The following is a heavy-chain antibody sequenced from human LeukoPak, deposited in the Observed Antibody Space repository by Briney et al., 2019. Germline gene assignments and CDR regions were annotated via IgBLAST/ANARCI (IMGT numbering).Heavy chain of an antibody. CDR1: GFTFSSYW. CDR3: ARWGLVAATNWFDP. J-gene: IGHJ5*02. Sequence: PGGSLRLSCAASGFTFSSYWMHWVRQAPGKGLGWVSRINSDGSSTSYADSVKGRFTISRDNAKNTLYLQMNSLRAEDTAVYYCARWGLVAATNWFDPWGQGTLVTVSS. CDR2: INSDGSST. V-gene: IGHV3-74*01. D-gene: IGHD2-15*01.